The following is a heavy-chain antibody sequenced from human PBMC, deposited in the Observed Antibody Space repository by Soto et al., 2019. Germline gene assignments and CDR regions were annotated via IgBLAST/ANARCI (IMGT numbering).Heavy chain of an antibody. J-gene: IGHJ4*02. CDR2: ISYDGSNK. Sequence: LRLSCAASGFTFSSYGMHWVRQAPGKGLEWVAVISYDGSNKYYADSVKGRFTISRDNSKNTLYLQMNSLRAEDTAVYYCAKLHYSSGWYYFDYWGQGTLVTVSS. V-gene: IGHV3-30*18. CDR3: AKLHYSSGWYYFDY. D-gene: IGHD6-19*01. CDR1: GFTFSSYG.